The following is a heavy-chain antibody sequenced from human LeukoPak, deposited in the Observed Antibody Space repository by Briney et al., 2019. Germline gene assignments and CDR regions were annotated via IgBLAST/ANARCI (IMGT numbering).Heavy chain of an antibody. Sequence: GASVKVSCKASGYTFTIYGISWVRQAPGQGLEWMGGIIPIFGTANYAQKFQGRVTITTDESTSTAYMELSSLRSEDTAVYYCARGAWDYYDRPLGYWGQGTLVTVSS. CDR2: IIPIFGTA. J-gene: IGHJ4*02. CDR3: ARGAWDYYDRPLGY. CDR1: GYTFTIYG. V-gene: IGHV1-69*05. D-gene: IGHD3-22*01.